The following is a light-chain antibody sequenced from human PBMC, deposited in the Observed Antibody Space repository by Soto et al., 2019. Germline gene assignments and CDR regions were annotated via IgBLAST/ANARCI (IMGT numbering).Light chain of an antibody. CDR2: STN. Sequence: QTVVTQEPSFSVSPGGTVTLTCGLSSGSVSTSYYPSWYQQTPGQAPRTLIYSTNTRSSGVPDRFSGSILGNKAALTITGAQADDESDYYCSSYTSSSTLEVFGGGTKLTVL. CDR1: SGSVSTSYY. V-gene: IGLV8-61*01. J-gene: IGLJ2*01. CDR3: SSYTSSSTLEV.